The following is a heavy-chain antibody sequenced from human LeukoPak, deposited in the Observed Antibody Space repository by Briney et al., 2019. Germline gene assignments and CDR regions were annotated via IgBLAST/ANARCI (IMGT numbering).Heavy chain of an antibody. J-gene: IGHJ6*03. CDR1: GYTFTSYG. D-gene: IGHD2-15*01. CDR2: ISAYNDNT. Sequence: ASVKVSXKASGYTFTSYGISWVRQAPGQGLEWMGWISAYNDNTNYAQKLQGRVTMTTDTSTSTAYMELSSLRSDDTAVYYCARASNYCSGGSYYPPFSYYYYYMDVWGKGTTVTVSS. CDR3: ARASNYCSGGSYYPPFSYYYYYMDV. V-gene: IGHV1-18*01.